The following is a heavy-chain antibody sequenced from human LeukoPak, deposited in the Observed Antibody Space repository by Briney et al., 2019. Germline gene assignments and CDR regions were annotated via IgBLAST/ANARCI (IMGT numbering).Heavy chain of an antibody. Sequence: SETLSLTCTVSGGSISSYYWSWIRQPPGKGLEWIGYIYTSGSTNYNPSLKSRVTISVDTSKNQFSLKLSSVTAADTAVYYCARRGLNRGSSWQFFDYWGQGTLVTVSS. D-gene: IGHD6-13*01. J-gene: IGHJ4*02. CDR1: GGSISSYY. CDR2: IYTSGST. V-gene: IGHV4-4*09. CDR3: ARRGLNRGSSWQFFDY.